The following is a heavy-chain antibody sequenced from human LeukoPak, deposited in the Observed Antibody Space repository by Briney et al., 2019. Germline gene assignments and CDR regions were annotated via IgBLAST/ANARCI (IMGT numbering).Heavy chain of an antibody. J-gene: IGHJ5*02. Sequence: PGGSLRLSCAASGFTFSSYAMSWVRQAPGKGLEWVSVISGSGGSTYYADSVKGRFTISRDNSKNTLYLQMNSLRADDTAVYYCAKLFGGGIVPAAVHAWGQGSLVTVSS. CDR1: GFTFSSYA. D-gene: IGHD2-2*01. CDR2: ISGSGGST. V-gene: IGHV3-23*01. CDR3: AKLFGGGIVPAAVHA.